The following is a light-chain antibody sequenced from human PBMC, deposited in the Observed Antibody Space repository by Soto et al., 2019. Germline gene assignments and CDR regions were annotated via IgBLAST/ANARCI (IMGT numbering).Light chain of an antibody. Sequence: QSALTQPASVSGSPGQSITISCAGTSSDIGGYNYVSWYQRHPGKAPKVMIYEVSNRPSGVSNRFSGSKSGNTASLTISGLQAEDEADYYCSSYRDNTLYVFGSGTKVTVL. CDR2: EVS. J-gene: IGLJ1*01. CDR3: SSYRDNTLYV. CDR1: SSDIGGYNY. V-gene: IGLV2-14*01.